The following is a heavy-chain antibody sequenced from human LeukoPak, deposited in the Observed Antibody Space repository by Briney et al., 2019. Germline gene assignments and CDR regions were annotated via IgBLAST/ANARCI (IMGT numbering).Heavy chain of an antibody. Sequence: PGGSLRLSRAASGFTFDDYAMHWVRQAPGKGLEWVSLISGDGGSTYYADSVKGRFTISRDNSKNSLYLQMYSLRTEDTALYYCAKVPHAGYSSSWYLGDYWGQGILVTVSS. J-gene: IGHJ4*02. CDR1: GFTFDDYA. CDR3: AKVPHAGYSSSWYLGDY. V-gene: IGHV3-43*02. D-gene: IGHD6-13*01. CDR2: ISGDGGST.